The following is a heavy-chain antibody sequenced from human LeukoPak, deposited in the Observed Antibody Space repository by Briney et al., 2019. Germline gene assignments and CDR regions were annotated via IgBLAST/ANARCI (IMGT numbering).Heavy chain of an antibody. Sequence: GGSLRLSCAASGFTFSYYWMVWVRQAPGKGLVSVSRISSDGTSTTYADSVKGRFTVSRDNAKNTLYLQMNCLRADDTAVYYCARDDSNGVDYWGQGTLVTVSS. D-gene: IGHD6-19*01. CDR1: GFTFSYYW. J-gene: IGHJ4*02. CDR3: ARDDSNGVDY. CDR2: ISSDGTST. V-gene: IGHV3-74*01.